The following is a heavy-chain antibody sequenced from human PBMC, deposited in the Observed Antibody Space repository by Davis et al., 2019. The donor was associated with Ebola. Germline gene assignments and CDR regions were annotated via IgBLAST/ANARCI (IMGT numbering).Heavy chain of an antibody. Sequence: PSETLSLTCTVSGGSISRHYWNWIRQPPGKRLEWIGSIYYTGSANYNSSLNSRVSISVDTSKNQFSLKLTSVTAADTAMYYCSERGSSVWGQGALVTVSS. CDR2: IYYTGSA. J-gene: IGHJ4*02. CDR3: SERGSSV. V-gene: IGHV4-59*11. CDR1: GGSISRHY. D-gene: IGHD3-10*01.